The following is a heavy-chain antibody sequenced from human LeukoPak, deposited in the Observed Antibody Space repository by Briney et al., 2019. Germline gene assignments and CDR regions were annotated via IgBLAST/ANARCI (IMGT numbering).Heavy chain of an antibody. Sequence: GASVKVSCRASGFTLTDFYIHWVRQAPGQGLEWMGWINPNSGSTSFARKFQGRVTMTRDTSISTAYMELSRLRSDDTAVYYCAGTTGGYCTSTNCLFNYWGQGTLVTVSS. CDR3: AGTTGGYCTSTNCLFNY. CDR2: INPNSGST. D-gene: IGHD2-2*01. CDR1: GFTLTDFY. J-gene: IGHJ4*02. V-gene: IGHV1-2*02.